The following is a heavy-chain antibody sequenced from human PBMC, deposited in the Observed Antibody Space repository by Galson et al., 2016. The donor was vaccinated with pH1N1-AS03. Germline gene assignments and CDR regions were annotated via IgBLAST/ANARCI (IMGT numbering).Heavy chain of an antibody. Sequence: SGFSLSTGGVHVAWIRQPPGKALEWLALIFWDGETRYRPSLRSRLTITKDTSKNQVVLTMTNVDPVDTATYYCARSTHVNEGLDFWGQGTLVTVSS. D-gene: IGHD2-8*01. CDR1: GFSLSTGGVH. V-gene: IGHV2-5*02. CDR3: ARSTHVNEGLDF. CDR2: IFWDGET. J-gene: IGHJ4*02.